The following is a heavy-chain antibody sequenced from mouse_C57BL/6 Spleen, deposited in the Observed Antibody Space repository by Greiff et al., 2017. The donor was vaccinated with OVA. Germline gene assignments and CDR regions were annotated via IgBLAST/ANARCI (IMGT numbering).Heavy chain of an antibody. V-gene: IGHV1-64*01. CDR2: IHPNSGST. CDR1: GYTFTSYW. CDR3: ARDYDGYWFAY. Sequence: HVQLQQPGAELVKPGASVKLSCKASGYTFTSYWMHWVKQRPGQGLEWIGMIHPNSGSTNYNEKFKSKATLTVDKSSSTAYMQLSSLTSEDSAVYYCARDYDGYWFAYWGQGTLVTVSA. J-gene: IGHJ3*01. D-gene: IGHD2-3*01.